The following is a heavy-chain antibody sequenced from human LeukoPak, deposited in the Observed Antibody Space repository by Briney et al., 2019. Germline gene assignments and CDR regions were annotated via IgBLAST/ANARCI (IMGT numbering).Heavy chain of an antibody. CDR1: GGSISSYY. CDR2: IYYSGST. CDR3: ARDRLSPGYDY. D-gene: IGHD1-14*01. V-gene: IGHV4-59*12. J-gene: IGHJ4*02. Sequence: SETLSLTCTVSGGSISSYYWSWIRQPPGKGLEWIGSIYYSGSTYYNPSLKSRVTISVDTSQNQFSPKLSSVTAADTAVYYCARDRLSPGYDYWGQGTLVTVSS.